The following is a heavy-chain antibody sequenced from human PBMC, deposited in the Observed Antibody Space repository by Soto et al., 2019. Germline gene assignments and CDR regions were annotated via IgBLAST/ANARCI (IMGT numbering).Heavy chain of an antibody. V-gene: IGHV1-2*02. Sequence: QVQLVQSGAEVKKPGASVKVSCKASGYTFTGYYMHWVRQAPGQGLEWMGWINPNSGGTNYAQKFQGRVTMTRDTSISTAYMELSRLRSDDTAVYHCARDPFCGGDCYPLDYWGQGTLVTVSS. CDR3: ARDPFCGGDCYPLDY. CDR2: INPNSGGT. J-gene: IGHJ4*02. D-gene: IGHD2-21*02. CDR1: GYTFTGYY.